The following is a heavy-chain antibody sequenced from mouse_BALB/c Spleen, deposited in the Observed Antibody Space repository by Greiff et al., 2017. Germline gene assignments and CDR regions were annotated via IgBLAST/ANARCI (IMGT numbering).Heavy chain of an antibody. V-gene: IGHV5-4*02. CDR2: ISDGGSYT. Sequence: EVKLMESGGGLVKPGGSLKLSCAASGFTFSDYYMYWVRQTPEKRLEWVATISDGGSYTYYPDSVKGRFTISRDNAKNNLYLQMSSLKSEDTAMYYCASVYYGYDGGAMDYWGQGTSVTVSS. D-gene: IGHD2-2*01. J-gene: IGHJ4*01. CDR3: ASVYYGYDGGAMDY. CDR1: GFTFSDYY.